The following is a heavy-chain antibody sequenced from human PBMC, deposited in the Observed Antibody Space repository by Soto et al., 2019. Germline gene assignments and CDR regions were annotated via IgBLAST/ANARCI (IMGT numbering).Heavy chain of an antibody. V-gene: IGHV1-18*01. J-gene: IGHJ5*02. CDR2: ISLYSDGT. CDR1: GYTFSNYG. Sequence: GXSVKGCCKTSGYTFSNYGITWVRQAPGQPLEWLGWISLYSDGTNYAQKFQGRVSMTTDTSTTTAYMELRSLRSDDTAVYYCARVVPGAEAWFGPWGQRTVVTVSS. CDR3: ARVVPGAEAWFGP. D-gene: IGHD2-2*01.